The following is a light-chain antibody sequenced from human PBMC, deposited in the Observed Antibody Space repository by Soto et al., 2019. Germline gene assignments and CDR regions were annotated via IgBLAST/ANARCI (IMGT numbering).Light chain of an antibody. J-gene: IGLJ1*01. CDR3: SSYTNINTRACV. Sequence: QSVLTQPASVSGSLGQSITISCTGTSSDVGAYNFVSWYQQHPGKAPKLMIYVVTNRPSGVSHRFSGSKSGNTASLTISGLQADNEADYYCSSYTNINTRACVFGTGTKVTVL. CDR2: VVT. V-gene: IGLV2-14*01. CDR1: SSDVGAYNF.